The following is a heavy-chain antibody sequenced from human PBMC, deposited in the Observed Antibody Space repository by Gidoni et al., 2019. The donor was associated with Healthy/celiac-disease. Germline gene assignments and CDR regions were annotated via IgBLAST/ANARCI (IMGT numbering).Heavy chain of an antibody. J-gene: IGHJ4*02. Sequence: EVQLVESGGGLVKPGGSLRLSCAASGFTFSSYSMNWVRQAPGKGLEWVSSISRSSSYIYYADSVKGRFTISRDNAKNSLYLQMNSLRAEDTAVYYCARGYRESGGVGAIDYWGQGTLVTVSS. CDR3: ARGYRESGGVGAIDY. V-gene: IGHV3-21*01. CDR1: GFTFSSYS. CDR2: ISRSSSYI. D-gene: IGHD1-26*01.